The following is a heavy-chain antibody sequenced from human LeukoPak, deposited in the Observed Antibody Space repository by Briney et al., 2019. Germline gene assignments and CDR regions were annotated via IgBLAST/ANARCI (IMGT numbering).Heavy chain of an antibody. Sequence: GGSLRLSCAASGFTFSDYYMSWIRQAPGKGLEWVPYISSSGSTIYYADSVKGRFTISRDSAKNSLYLQMNSLRAEDTAVYYCARASVTIFGYYGMDVWGQGTTVTVSS. D-gene: IGHD3-3*01. V-gene: IGHV3-11*01. CDR1: GFTFSDYY. J-gene: IGHJ6*02. CDR2: ISSSGSTI. CDR3: ARASVTIFGYYGMDV.